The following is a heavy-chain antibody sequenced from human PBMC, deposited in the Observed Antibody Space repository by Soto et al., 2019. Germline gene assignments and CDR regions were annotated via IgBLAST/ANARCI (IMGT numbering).Heavy chain of an antibody. CDR3: THLHPFHYFYGLDV. V-gene: IGHV2-5*01. Sequence: QITLKESGPTLVKPTQTLTLTCTFSGFSLSTTGVHVAWIRQPPGKALEWLALIDWNDDKRYRPSLRTRLTITKDTSKNQVVLTMTNMDPVDAATYYCTHLHPFHYFYGLDVWGQGTTVTVSS. CDR1: GFSLSTTGVH. J-gene: IGHJ6*02. CDR2: IDWNDDK.